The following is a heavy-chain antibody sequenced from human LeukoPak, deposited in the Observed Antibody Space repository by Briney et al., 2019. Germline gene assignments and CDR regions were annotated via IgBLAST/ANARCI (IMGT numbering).Heavy chain of an antibody. CDR3: TRVGYIDEGIDY. D-gene: IGHD5-24*01. J-gene: IGHJ4*02. V-gene: IGHV3-7*04. Sequence: PGGSVRLSCAASGFTFSSYAMSWVRQAPGKGLEWVANIKQDGSKESYVDSVKGRFTISRDNAKNSLYLQMNSLRAEDTAIYYCTRVGYIDEGIDYWGQGTLVTVSS. CDR2: IKQDGSKE. CDR1: GFTFSSYA.